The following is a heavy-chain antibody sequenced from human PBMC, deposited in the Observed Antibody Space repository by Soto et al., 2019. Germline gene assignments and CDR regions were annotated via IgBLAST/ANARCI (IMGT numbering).Heavy chain of an antibody. J-gene: IGHJ4*02. Sequence: GGSLRLSCAAAGFSFSTYTMSWVRRAPGKGLEWVSTISGSGGSPSYAESVLGRFTISRDNPKKMLYLQMNSLRAEDTAVYYCAKARCTTSNCYVPDYWGQGTLVTFSS. V-gene: IGHV3-23*01. D-gene: IGHD4-4*01. CDR1: GFSFSTYT. CDR2: ISGSGGSP. CDR3: AKARCTTSNCYVPDY.